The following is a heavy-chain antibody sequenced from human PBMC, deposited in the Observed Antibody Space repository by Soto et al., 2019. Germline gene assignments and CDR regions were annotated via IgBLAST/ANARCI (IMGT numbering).Heavy chain of an antibody. CDR3: TNRGGSKVGY. CDR1: GFPFSTYA. V-gene: IGHV3-23*01. D-gene: IGHD1-26*01. CDR2: ISGSGDST. Sequence: GGSLRLSCAASGFPFSTYAMNWVRQAPGKGLEWVSIISGSGDSTTYADSVKGRFTISRDNSKNTLYLQMDSLRAEDTAVYYCTNRGGSKVGYWGQGTPVTVSS. J-gene: IGHJ4*02.